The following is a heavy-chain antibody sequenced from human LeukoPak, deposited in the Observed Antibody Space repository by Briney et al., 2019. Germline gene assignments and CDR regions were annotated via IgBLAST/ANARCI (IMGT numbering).Heavy chain of an antibody. V-gene: IGHV1-8*01. Sequence: ASVKVSCKASGYTFTSYDINWVRQATGQGLEWMGWMNPNSGNTGYAQKFLGRVTMTRNTSISTAYMELSSLRSEDTAVYYCARGSVGGYDWHYYYYGMDVWGQGTTVTVSS. CDR1: GYTFTSYD. CDR3: ARGSVGGYDWHYYYYGMDV. J-gene: IGHJ6*02. D-gene: IGHD5-12*01. CDR2: MNPNSGNT.